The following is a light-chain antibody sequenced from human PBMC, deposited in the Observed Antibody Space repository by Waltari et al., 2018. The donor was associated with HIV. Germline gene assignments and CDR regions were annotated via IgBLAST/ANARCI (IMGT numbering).Light chain of an antibody. CDR1: ISDVDGYPY. CDR2: EFT. CDR3: TSYTRSTNLL. V-gene: IGLV2-8*01. J-gene: IGLJ2*01. Sequence: QSALTQPPSASGSPGLSVTISCTGPISDVDGYPYVSWYQLLPGKAPKLMIYEFTRRPSGVPDRFSGSKSANTASLTVSGLQAEDEADYYCTSYTRSTNLLFGGGTKLTVL.